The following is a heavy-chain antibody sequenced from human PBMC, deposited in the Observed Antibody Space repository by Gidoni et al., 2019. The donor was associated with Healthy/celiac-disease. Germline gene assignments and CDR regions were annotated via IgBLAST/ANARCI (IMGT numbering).Heavy chain of an antibody. J-gene: IGHJ4*02. Sequence: EVQLVDSGGGLVHLGGSLSLYRAASGITLSIYITNWSSSAPGNAPGRGLGRVSYISSSSSTIYYADSVKGRFTISRNNAKNSLYLQMNSLRAEDTAVYYCARESSIVVVPAAIRIVGFGYFDYWGQGSLVTVSS. D-gene: IGHD2-2*01. CDR3: ARESSIVVVPAAIRIVGFGYFDY. V-gene: IGHV3-48*04. CDR2: ISSSSSTI. CDR1: GITLSIYI.